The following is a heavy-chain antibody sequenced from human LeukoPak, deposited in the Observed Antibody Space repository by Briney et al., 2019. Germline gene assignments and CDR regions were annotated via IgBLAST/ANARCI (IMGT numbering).Heavy chain of an antibody. V-gene: IGHV3-30*03. CDR2: ISYDGSNK. D-gene: IGHD3-10*01. CDR1: GFTFSSYG. CDR3: AHVLLWFGDPSRAFDI. J-gene: IGHJ3*02. Sequence: GGSLRLSCAASGFTFSSYGMHWVRQAPGKGLEWVAVISYDGSNKYYADSVKGRFTISRDNSKNTLYLQMNSLRAEDTAVYHCAHVLLWFGDPSRAFDIWGQGTMVTVSS.